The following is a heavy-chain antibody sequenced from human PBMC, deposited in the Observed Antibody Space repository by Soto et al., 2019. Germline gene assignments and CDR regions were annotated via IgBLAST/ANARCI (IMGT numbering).Heavy chain of an antibody. J-gene: IGHJ6*04. CDR1: GFTFSSYG. D-gene: IGHD7-27*01. CDR2: ISYDGSNK. V-gene: IGHV3-30*18. Sequence: GGSLRLSCAASGFTFSSYGMPWVRQAPGKGLEWVAVISYDGSNKYYADSVKGRFTMSRDNSKNTLYLQMNSLGAEDTAVYYSAKDCNWGSVHYCGMDVWGKGPTVT. CDR3: AKDCNWGSVHYCGMDV.